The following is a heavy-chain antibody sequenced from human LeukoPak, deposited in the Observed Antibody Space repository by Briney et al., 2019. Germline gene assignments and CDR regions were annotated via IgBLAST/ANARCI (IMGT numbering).Heavy chain of an antibody. CDR2: INHSGST. CDR3: ARQGRSPQYYDFWSGYSLSGYDAFDI. CDR1: GGSFSGYY. J-gene: IGHJ3*02. Sequence: PSETLSLTCAVYGGSFSGYYWSWIRQPPGKGLEWIGKINHSGSTNYNPSLKSRVTISVDTSKNQFSLKLSSVTAADTAVYYCARQGRSPQYYDFWSGYSLSGYDAFDIWGQGTMVTVSS. D-gene: IGHD3-3*01. V-gene: IGHV4-34*01.